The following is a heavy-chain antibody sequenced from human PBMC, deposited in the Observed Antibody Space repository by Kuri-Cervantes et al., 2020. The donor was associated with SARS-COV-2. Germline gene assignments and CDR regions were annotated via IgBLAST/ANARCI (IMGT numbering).Heavy chain of an antibody. J-gene: IGHJ6*02. CDR2: ISSSSSYI. D-gene: IGHD3-9*01. Sequence: GASPRLSCAASGFTLSSYSMNWVRQAPGKGLEWVSSISSSSSYIYYADSVRGRFTISRDNAKNSLYLQMNSLRAEDTAVYYCARDLGISTGYYSHYYYYYGMDVWGQGTTVTVSS. CDR3: ARDLGISTGYYSHYYYYYGMDV. CDR1: GFTLSSYS. V-gene: IGHV3-21*01.